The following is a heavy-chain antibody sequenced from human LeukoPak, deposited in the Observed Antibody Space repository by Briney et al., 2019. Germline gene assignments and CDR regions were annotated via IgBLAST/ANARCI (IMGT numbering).Heavy chain of an antibody. CDR3: ARAPSQGVFDY. CDR2: ISSSSSYI. CDR1: GFTFSSYS. J-gene: IGHJ4*02. Sequence: GGSMRLSWAASGFTFSSYSMNWVRQAPGKGLEWVSSISSSSSYIYYADSVKGRFTITRDNAKTSLYLQMNRLRAKDTAVYYCARAPSQGVFDYWGQGTLVTVSS. V-gene: IGHV3-21*01. D-gene: IGHD3-10*01.